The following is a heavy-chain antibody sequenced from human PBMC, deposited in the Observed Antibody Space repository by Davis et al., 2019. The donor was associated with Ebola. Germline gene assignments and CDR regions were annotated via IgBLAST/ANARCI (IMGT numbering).Heavy chain of an antibody. CDR2: IYHSGST. CDR3: ARKLGSNWPGEYYYYYYMDV. V-gene: IGHV4-4*02. CDR1: GGSISSSNW. D-gene: IGHD6-13*01. Sequence: GSLRLSCAVSGGSISSSNWWSWVRQPPGKGLEWIGEIYHSGSTNYNPSLKSRVTISVDKSKNQFSLKLSSVTAADTAVYYCARKLGSNWPGEYYYYYYMDVLGKGTTVTVSS. J-gene: IGHJ6*03.